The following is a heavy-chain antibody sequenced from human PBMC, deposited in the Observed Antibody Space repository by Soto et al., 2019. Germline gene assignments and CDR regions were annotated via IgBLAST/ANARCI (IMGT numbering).Heavy chain of an antibody. V-gene: IGHV4-39*01. CDR1: NGSISSRSSY. Sequence: QLQLQESGSGLVKPSETLSLTCIVSNGSISSRSSYWGWIRQTPGKGLEWIGSIYYIGNTYYNPSLKRRVTISINTSKAQFTLKMNSVTAADTAVYFCGGQDYGAKGYHFEDWGQGALVTVSS. D-gene: IGHD4-17*01. CDR3: GGQDYGAKGYHFED. CDR2: IYYIGNT. J-gene: IGHJ4*02.